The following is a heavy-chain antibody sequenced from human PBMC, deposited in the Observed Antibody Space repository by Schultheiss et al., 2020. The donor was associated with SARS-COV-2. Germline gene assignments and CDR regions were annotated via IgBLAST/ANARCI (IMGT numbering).Heavy chain of an antibody. D-gene: IGHD3-10*01. Sequence: SVKVSCKASGGTFSTYTISWVRQAPGQGLEWMGGIIPMFGTANYAQKFQGRVTVTADESTSTAYMDLSSLRSEDTAVYYCARGGPGEGSTGAIGDYWGQGTLVTVSS. CDR1: GGTFSTYT. CDR3: ARGGPGEGSTGAIGDY. CDR2: IIPMFGTA. V-gene: IGHV1-69*13. J-gene: IGHJ4*02.